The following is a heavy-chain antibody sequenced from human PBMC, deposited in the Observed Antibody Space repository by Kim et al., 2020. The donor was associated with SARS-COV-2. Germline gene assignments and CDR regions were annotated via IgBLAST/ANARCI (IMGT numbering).Heavy chain of an antibody. CDR1: GFSFNVYT. CDR3: AKDLSASFGISYFDY. D-gene: IGHD3-16*01. CDR2: TSNDGTNK. J-gene: IGHJ4*02. Sequence: LSLTCAASGFSFNVYTMHWVRQAPGKGLDWVALTSNDGTNKYYADSVKGRFTISRDNSRNTLYLQMNSLRTEDTAVYYCAKDLSASFGISYFDYWSQGTLVTVST. V-gene: IGHV3-30*04.